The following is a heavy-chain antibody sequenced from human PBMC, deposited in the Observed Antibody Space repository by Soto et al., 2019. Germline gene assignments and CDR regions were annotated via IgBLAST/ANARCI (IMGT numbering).Heavy chain of an antibody. V-gene: IGHV4-59*01. D-gene: IGHD3-22*01. J-gene: IGHJ5*02. CDR3: ARYYYDSSGYYYGWFDP. CDR2: IYYTGNT. Sequence: SETLSLTCTVSGGSISTYYWSWIRQPPGKGLEWIAYIYYTGNTYYNPALKSRVTISMDTSKNQFSLKLSSVTAADTAVYYCARYYYDSSGYYYGWFDPWGQGTLVTVSS. CDR1: GGSISTYY.